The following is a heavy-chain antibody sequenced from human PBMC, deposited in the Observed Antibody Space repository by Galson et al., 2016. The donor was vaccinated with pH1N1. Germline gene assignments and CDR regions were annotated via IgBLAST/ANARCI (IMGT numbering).Heavy chain of an antibody. D-gene: IGHD2-2*01. J-gene: IGHJ6*02. CDR2: ISGSGGTT. Sequence: SLRLSCAASGFTFSSYAMYWVRQAPGKGLEWVSAISGSGGTTHDADSVKGRFTISRDNSKNTLYLQMHSRRAEDTATYYCAKVTDVCTVTRCFPYGMHAWGQGTTVTVSS. CDR1: GFTFSSYA. V-gene: IGHV3-23*01. CDR3: AKVTDVCTVTRCFPYGMHA.